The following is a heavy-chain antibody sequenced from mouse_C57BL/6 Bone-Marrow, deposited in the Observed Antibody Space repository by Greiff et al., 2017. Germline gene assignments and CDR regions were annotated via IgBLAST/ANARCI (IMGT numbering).Heavy chain of an antibody. CDR3: AIWANCIYWYFDV. CDR1: GYTFTSYW. V-gene: IGHV1-50*01. Sequence: QVQLQQPGAELVKPGASVKLSCKASGYTFTSYWMQWVKQRPGQGLEWIGEIDPSDSYTNYNQKFKGKATLTVDTSSSTPYMQRSSLTSEDSAVYYCAIWANCIYWYFDVWGTGTTVTVSS. D-gene: IGHD4-1*01. J-gene: IGHJ1*03. CDR2: IDPSDSYT.